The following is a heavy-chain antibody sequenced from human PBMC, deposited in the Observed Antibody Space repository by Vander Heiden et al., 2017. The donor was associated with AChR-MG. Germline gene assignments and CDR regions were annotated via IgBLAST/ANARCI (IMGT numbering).Heavy chain of an antibody. Sequence: EVLLVESGGGLVQPGTSLRLACAASGFIFNNYAMHWVRQPPGKGLVWVSTVSWGGHTIGHADSLQGRFTISRDNTKNALYLQMNSLRREDTALYYCAKDRGFGELLTGVESWGQGTLVTVSS. D-gene: IGHD3-10*01. CDR2: VSWGGHTI. V-gene: IGHV3-9*01. J-gene: IGHJ4*02. CDR1: GFIFNNYA. CDR3: AKDRGFGELLTGVES.